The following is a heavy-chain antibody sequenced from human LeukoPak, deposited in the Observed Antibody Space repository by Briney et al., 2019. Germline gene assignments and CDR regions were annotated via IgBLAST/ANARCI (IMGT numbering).Heavy chain of an antibody. J-gene: IGHJ4*01. CDR2: LSSGGPT. V-gene: IGHV4-39*01. CDR3: ARRNILSGYYHFDY. CDR1: GVSITSINYY. Sequence: SEALSLTCTVSGVSITSINYYWAWIRQPPGKGLEWIGSLSSGGPTHNNPSLESRTSISADTSSNQLFLKLTSVTAADTAVYFCARRNILSGYYHFDYWGHGTLVTVFS. D-gene: IGHD3-9*01.